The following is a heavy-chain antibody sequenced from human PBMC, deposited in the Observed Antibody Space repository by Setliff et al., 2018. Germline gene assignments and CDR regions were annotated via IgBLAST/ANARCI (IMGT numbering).Heavy chain of an antibody. J-gene: IGHJ4*02. CDR2: IFPADSDT. CDR3: ARVGTAGGYYFDF. V-gene: IGHV5-51*01. D-gene: IGHD2-15*01. Sequence: LKISCKGSGYRFRSYWIGWVRQMPGKGLEWIGIIFPADSDTRYSPSFQGQVTISADKSISTACVQWRSLKASDTAMYYCARVGTAGGYYFDFWGQGALVTVSS. CDR1: GYRFRSYW.